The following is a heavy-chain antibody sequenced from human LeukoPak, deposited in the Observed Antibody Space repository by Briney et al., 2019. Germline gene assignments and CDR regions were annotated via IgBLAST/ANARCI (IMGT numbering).Heavy chain of an antibody. Sequence: PSETLSLTCTVSGGSISSYYWSWIRQPPGRGLEWIGYIYYSGSTNYNPSLKSRVTTSVDTSKNQFSLKLSSVTAADTAVYYCARLDSSGYYYVGYWGQGTLVTVSS. D-gene: IGHD3-22*01. CDR3: ARLDSSGYYYVGY. CDR1: GGSISSYY. CDR2: IYYSGST. V-gene: IGHV4-59*01. J-gene: IGHJ4*02.